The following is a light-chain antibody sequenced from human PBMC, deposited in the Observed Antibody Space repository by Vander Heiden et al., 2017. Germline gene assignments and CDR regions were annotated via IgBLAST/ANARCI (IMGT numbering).Light chain of an antibody. CDR2: EVT. Sequence: QSALTQPPSASGSPGQSVTISCTGTSSDVGGYNYVSWYQQYPGKAPTVIIYEVTKRPSGVPDRFSGSKSGNTASLTVSGLQAEDEADYYCCSYAGSNNDVFGTGTTVTVL. CDR1: SSDVGGYNY. V-gene: IGLV2-8*01. CDR3: CSYAGSNNDV. J-gene: IGLJ1*01.